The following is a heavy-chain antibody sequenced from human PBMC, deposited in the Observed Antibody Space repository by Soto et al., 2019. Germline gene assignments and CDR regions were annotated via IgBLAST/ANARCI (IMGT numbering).Heavy chain of an antibody. D-gene: IGHD3-10*01. CDR3: ARLSSQMASFDY. J-gene: IGHJ4*02. Sequence: SGPTLVNPTQTLTLTCTFSVFSLSTSGVGVGWIRQPPGKALEWLALIYWNDDKRYSPSLESRLTITKDTSKNQVVLTMTNMGPVDTATYYCARLSSQMASFDYWGQGTLVTVSS. V-gene: IGHV2-5*01. CDR1: VFSLSTSGVG. CDR2: IYWNDDK.